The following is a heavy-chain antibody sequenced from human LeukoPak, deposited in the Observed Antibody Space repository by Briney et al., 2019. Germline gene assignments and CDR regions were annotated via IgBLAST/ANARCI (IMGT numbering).Heavy chain of an antibody. CDR1: GFTFSSYS. J-gene: IGHJ4*02. Sequence: GGSLRLSCAASGFTFSSYSMNWVRQAPGKGLEWVSYISSSSSTIYYADSVKGRFTISRDNAKNSLYLQMNSLRVEDTAVYYCASDSLVVPAAIDYWGQGTLVTVSS. V-gene: IGHV3-48*01. CDR2: ISSSSSTI. D-gene: IGHD2-2*02. CDR3: ASDSLVVPAAIDY.